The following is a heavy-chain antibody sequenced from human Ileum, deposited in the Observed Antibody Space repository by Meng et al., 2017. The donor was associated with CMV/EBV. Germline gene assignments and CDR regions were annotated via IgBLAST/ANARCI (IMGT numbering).Heavy chain of an antibody. CDR1: GPTVSIIS. D-gene: IGHD2-15*01. CDR3: ARDKENRYWSGLKLHSSVSWFAP. CDR2: ISSDDDT. V-gene: IGHV3-53*01. Sequence: GGSLRLSCAASGPTVSIISMSWVRQAPGKGLEWVSLISSDDDTYYADSVKGRFTISRDKSNNTLYLQMNSLRADDTAMYYCARDKENRYWSGLKLHSSVSWFAPWGQGTLVTVSS. J-gene: IGHJ5*02.